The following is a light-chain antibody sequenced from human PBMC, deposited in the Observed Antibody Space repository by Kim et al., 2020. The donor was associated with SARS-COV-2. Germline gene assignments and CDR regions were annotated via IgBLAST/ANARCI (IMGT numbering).Light chain of an antibody. V-gene: IGKV3-20*01. CDR2: GAS. CDR1: QSVSSSY. CDR3: QQYGSSPLT. J-gene: IGKJ4*02. Sequence: APGEGATLSCRASQSVSSSYLAWYQQKPGQAPRLLIYGASSRATGIPDRFSGSGSGTDFTLTISRLEPEDFAVYYCQQYGSSPLTFGGGTKVEIK.